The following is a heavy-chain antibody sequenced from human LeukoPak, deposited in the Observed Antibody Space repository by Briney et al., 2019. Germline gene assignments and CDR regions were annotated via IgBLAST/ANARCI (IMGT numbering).Heavy chain of an antibody. J-gene: IGHJ4*02. D-gene: IGHD2-2*01. CDR2: ISFSGSSI. CDR3: ARDRYCSTTSCSPPGLAY. V-gene: IGHV3-48*03. Sequence: PGGALRLSCAASGFSFSSYEMNWVRQAPGKGLEWVSYISFSGSSIYYADSVKGRFTISRDNAKNSLYLQMNSLRAEDTAVYYCARDRYCSTTSCSPPGLAYWGQGTLVTVSS. CDR1: GFSFSSYE.